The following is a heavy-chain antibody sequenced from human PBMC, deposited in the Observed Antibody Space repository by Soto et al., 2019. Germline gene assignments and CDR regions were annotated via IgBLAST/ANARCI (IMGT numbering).Heavy chain of an antibody. J-gene: IGHJ5*02. V-gene: IGHV3-7*04. CDR3: ARVVGAPNWFDP. CDR1: GLTFSSNW. D-gene: IGHD1-26*01. CDR2: IKQDGNEK. Sequence: EVQLVESGGGLVQPGGSLRLSCAASGLTFSSNWMSWVRQAPGRGLECVANIKQDGNEKYYVDSVKGRFTISRDNAKNALYLQMNSLRAEDTAVYYCARVVGAPNWFDPWGQGPLVTVSS.